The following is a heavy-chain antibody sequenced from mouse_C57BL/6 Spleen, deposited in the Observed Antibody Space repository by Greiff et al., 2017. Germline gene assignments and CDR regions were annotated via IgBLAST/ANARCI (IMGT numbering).Heavy chain of an antibody. CDR1: GYSFTGYY. Sequence: VQLQQSGPELVKPGASVKISCKASGYSFTGYYMNWVKQSPEKSLEWIGEINPSTGGTTYNQKFKAKATLTVDKSSSTAYMQLKSLTSEDSAVYYCARPGSIYWYFDVWGTGTTVTVSS. CDR2: INPSTGGT. V-gene: IGHV1-42*01. J-gene: IGHJ1*03. D-gene: IGHD1-1*01. CDR3: ARPGSIYWYFDV.